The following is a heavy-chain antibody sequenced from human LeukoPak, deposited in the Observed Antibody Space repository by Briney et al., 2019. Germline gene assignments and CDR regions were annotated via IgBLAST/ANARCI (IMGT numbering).Heavy chain of an antibody. CDR2: IYYSGST. CDR1: GGSISNSNYY. D-gene: IGHD6-6*01. J-gene: IGHJ6*02. Sequence: SETLSLTCTVSGGSISNSNYYWGWIRQPPEKGLGWIGSIYYSGSTFYRASLKSRATISADTSKNQFSLRLGFVTAADTAVYFCARSLRPYYGMDVWGQETTVTVSS. CDR3: ARSLRPYYGMDV. V-gene: IGHV4-39*01.